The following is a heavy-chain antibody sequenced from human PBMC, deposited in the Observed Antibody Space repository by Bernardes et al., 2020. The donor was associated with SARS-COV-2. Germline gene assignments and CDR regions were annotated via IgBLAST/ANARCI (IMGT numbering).Heavy chain of an antibody. D-gene: IGHD2-2*01. Sequence: GGSLRLSCAASGFTFSDYYMSWLRQAPGQGLAWVSYLSSSSSYTNYADSVKGRFTISRDNAKNSLYLQMNSLRAEDTAVYYCARAPYCSTTSCPNWFDPWGQGTLVTVSS. CDR1: GFTFSDYY. CDR2: LSSSSSYT. V-gene: IGHV3-11*05. CDR3: ARAPYCSTTSCPNWFDP. J-gene: IGHJ5*02.